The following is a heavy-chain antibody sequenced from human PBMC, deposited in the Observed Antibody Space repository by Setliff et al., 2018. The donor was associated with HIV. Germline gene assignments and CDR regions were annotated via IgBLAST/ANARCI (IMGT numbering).Heavy chain of an antibody. CDR1: GFTFSSYA. Sequence: LRLSCAASGFTFSSYAMTWVRQAPGKGLEWVSATTSNGRTTDYAESVRGRFILSRDNSGNTLYLQMTSLRAEDTATYYCAKAWGSGYPSFESALMFDVWGQGTLVTVSS. CDR3: AKAWGSGYPSFESALMFDV. J-gene: IGHJ4*02. D-gene: IGHD3-16*01. V-gene: IGHV3-23*01. CDR2: TTSNGRTT.